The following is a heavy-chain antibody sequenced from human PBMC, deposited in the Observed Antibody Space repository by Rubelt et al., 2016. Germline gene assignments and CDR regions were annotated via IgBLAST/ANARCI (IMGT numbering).Heavy chain of an antibody. D-gene: IGHD1-26*01. CDR2: INHSGST. CDR3: ARGRMGFHYYYYGMDV. J-gene: IGHJ6*02. V-gene: IGHV4-34*01. Sequence: QVQLQQWGAGLLKPSETLSLTCAVYGGSFSGYYWSWIRQPPGKGLEWLGEINHSGSTNYNPSLKSRVTIPVETSKNRVSRKRRSGTAADTAGYYCARGRMGFHYYYYGMDVWGQGTTVTVSS. CDR1: GGSFSGYY.